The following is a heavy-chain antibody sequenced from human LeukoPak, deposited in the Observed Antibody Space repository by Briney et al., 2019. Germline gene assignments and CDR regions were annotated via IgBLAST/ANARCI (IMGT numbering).Heavy chain of an antibody. D-gene: IGHD3-10*01. CDR3: ARGITMVPHY. CDR1: GGSISSSSYY. J-gene: IGHJ4*02. CDR2: INHSGST. Sequence: SETLSLTCTVSGGSISSSSYYWGWIRQPPGKGLEWIGEINHSGSTNYNPSLKSRVTISVDTSKNQFSLKLSSVTAADTAVYYCARGITMVPHYWGQGTLVTVSS. V-gene: IGHV4-39*07.